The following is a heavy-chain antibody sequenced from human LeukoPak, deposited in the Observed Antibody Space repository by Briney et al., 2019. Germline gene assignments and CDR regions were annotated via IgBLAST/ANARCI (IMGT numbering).Heavy chain of an antibody. D-gene: IGHD4-11*01. J-gene: IGHJ5*02. CDR2: IYYSGST. Sequence: SQTLSLTCTVSGGSISSGGYYWSWIRQHPGKGLEWIGYIYYSGSTYYNPSLKSRVTISVDTSKNQFSLKLSSVTAADTAVYHCARGKMGYSNYGVPWFDPWGQGTLVTVSS. V-gene: IGHV4-31*03. CDR1: GGSISSGGYY. CDR3: ARGKMGYSNYGVPWFDP.